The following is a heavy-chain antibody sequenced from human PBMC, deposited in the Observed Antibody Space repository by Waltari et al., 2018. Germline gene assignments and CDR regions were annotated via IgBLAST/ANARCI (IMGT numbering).Heavy chain of an antibody. CDR1: GGTFSSYA. CDR2: IIPIFGTA. D-gene: IGHD4-17*01. Sequence: QVQLVQSGAEVKKPGSSVKVSCKASGGTFSSYAISWVRQTPGQGLEWMGGIIPIFGTANYAQKFQGRVTITADESTSTAYMELSSLRSEDTAVYYCARDLRTTVVTPYAFDIWGQGTMVTVSS. V-gene: IGHV1-69*01. CDR3: ARDLRTTVVTPYAFDI. J-gene: IGHJ3*02.